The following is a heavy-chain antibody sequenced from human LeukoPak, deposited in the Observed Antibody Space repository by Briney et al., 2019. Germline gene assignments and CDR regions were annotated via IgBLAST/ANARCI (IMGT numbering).Heavy chain of an antibody. D-gene: IGHD3-10*01. CDR3: ASGLDYYGSGAVDY. V-gene: IGHV4-34*01. CDR2: INHSGST. Sequence: PSETLSLTCAVYGGSFSGYYWSWIRQPPGKGLEWIGEINHSGSTNYNPSPKSRVTISVDTSKNQFSLKLSSVTAADTAVYYCASGLDYYGSGAVDYWGQGTLVTVSS. J-gene: IGHJ4*02. CDR1: GGSFSGYY.